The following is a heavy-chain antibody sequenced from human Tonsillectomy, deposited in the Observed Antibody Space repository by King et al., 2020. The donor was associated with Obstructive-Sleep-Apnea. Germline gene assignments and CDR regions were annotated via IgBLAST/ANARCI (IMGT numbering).Heavy chain of an antibody. CDR3: VREDYGDFECAD. V-gene: IGHV4-39*07. J-gene: IGHJ4*02. Sequence: QLQESGPGLVKPSETLSLTCTVSGGSISSSDYYWGWIRQPPGKGLEWIGSIYYSGSTYYNPSLKSRVTISLDTSKNHFSLGLSSVTAAVTAVYYCVREDYGDFECADWGQGTLVTVSS. D-gene: IGHD4-17*01. CDR1: GGSISSSDYY. CDR2: IYYSGST.